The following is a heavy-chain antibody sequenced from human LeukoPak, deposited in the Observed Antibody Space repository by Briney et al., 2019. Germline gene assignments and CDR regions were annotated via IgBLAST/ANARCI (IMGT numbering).Heavy chain of an antibody. V-gene: IGHV3-30*18. CDR1: GFTFSSYG. D-gene: IGHD6-19*01. CDR3: AKVSQFAAAGTLDV. J-gene: IGHJ6*02. Sequence: GRSLRLSCAASGFTFSSYGMHWVRQAPGKGLEWVAVISYDGSNKYYADSVKGRSTISRDNSKNTLYLQMNSLRAEDTAVYYCAKVSQFAAAGTLDVWGQGTTVTVSS. CDR2: ISYDGSNK.